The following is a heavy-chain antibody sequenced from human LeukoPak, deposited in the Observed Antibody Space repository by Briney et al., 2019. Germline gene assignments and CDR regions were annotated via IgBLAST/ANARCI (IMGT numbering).Heavy chain of an antibody. V-gene: IGHV3-48*01. CDR2: ISRSSSTI. Sequence: GESLKISCVASGFTFSSYSMNWVRQAPGKGLEWVSYISRSSSTIYYAGSVKGRFTISRDNGKNSLYLQMNSLRAEDTAVYYCARAGAGYCSTTSCYYFDYWGQGTLVTVSS. CDR3: ARAGAGYCSTTSCYYFDY. D-gene: IGHD2-2*03. J-gene: IGHJ4*02. CDR1: GFTFSSYS.